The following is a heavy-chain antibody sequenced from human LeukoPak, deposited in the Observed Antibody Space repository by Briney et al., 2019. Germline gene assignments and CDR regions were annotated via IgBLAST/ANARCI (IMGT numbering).Heavy chain of an antibody. V-gene: IGHV4-59*12. CDR1: GGSISGYY. J-gene: IGHJ4*02. CDR2: IYYSGST. Sequence: SETLSLTCTVSGGSISGYYWSWIRQPPGKGLEWIGYIYYSGSTNYNPSLKSRVTISVDTSKNQFSLKLSSVTAADTAVYYCARGGSGWFDYWGQGTLVTVSS. CDR3: ARGGSGWFDY. D-gene: IGHD6-19*01.